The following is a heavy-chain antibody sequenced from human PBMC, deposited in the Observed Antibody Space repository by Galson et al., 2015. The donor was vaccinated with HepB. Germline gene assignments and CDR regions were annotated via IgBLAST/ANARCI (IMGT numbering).Heavy chain of an antibody. D-gene: IGHD4-17*01. J-gene: IGHJ6*02. V-gene: IGHV3-15*01. Sequence: SLRLSCAASGFTFSNAFMSWVRQAPGKGLEWVGRIKSKTEGGTTDYAAPVKGRFSISRDDSKGTLYLQMNSLKTEDTAVYYCTTVTVTVQNYYYQYGMDIWGQGTTVTVPS. CDR3: TTVTVTVQNYYYQYGMDI. CDR1: GFTFSNAF. CDR2: IKSKTEGGTT.